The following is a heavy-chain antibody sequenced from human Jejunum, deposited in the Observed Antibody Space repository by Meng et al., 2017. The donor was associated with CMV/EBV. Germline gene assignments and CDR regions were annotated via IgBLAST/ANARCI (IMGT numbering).Heavy chain of an antibody. V-gene: IGHV3-15*01. CDR2: IRSKDAGGTS. Sequence: EVQLGVSGGGLVVPGGSVTLSCAASGLRFTNAWMSWVRQAPGKDLEWVGRIRSKDAGGTSDYAAPVKGRFTISRDDSKNMLYLQMNSLKSEDTAVYYCAHYGAAEYFQDWGQGTLVTVSS. CDR1: GLRFTNAW. CDR3: AHYGAAEYFQD. D-gene: IGHD4-17*01. J-gene: IGHJ1*01.